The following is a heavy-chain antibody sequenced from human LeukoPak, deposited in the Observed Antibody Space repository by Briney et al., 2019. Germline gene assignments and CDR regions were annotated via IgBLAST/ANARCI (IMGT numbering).Heavy chain of an antibody. V-gene: IGHV3-48*03. CDR2: ISSGGGTV. Sequence: GGSLRLSCAASGFXFSSYEINWVRQAPGKGLEWVSYISSGGGTVYYADSVKGRFAISRDNAKNSLYLHMISLRAEDTAVYYCASRGLYYDYVHGFWGHGGLVTVSS. CDR1: GFXFSSYE. J-gene: IGHJ4*01. D-gene: IGHD3-16*01. CDR3: ASRGLYYDYVHGF.